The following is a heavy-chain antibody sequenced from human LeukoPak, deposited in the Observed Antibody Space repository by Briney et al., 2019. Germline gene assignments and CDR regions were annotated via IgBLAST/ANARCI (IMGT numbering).Heavy chain of an antibody. V-gene: IGHV1-18*01. CDR2: ISAYNGNT. D-gene: IGHD5-18*01. CDR1: GYTFTSYG. CDR3: ARDPPYSYGYRAFDI. Sequence: ASVKVSCKASGYTFTSYGISWVRQAPGQGLEWMGWISAYNGNTNYAQKLQGRVTMITDTSTSTAYMELRGLRSDDTAVYYCARDPPYSYGYRAFDIWGQGTMVTVSS. J-gene: IGHJ3*02.